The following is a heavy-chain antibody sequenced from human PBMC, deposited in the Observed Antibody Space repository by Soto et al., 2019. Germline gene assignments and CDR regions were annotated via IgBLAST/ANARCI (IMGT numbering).Heavy chain of an antibody. V-gene: IGHV3-23*01. CDR3: AKMLGLAGAGGRGYGMDV. Sequence: GSLRLSYAASGFTFSSYAMSWVRQAPGKGLEWVSAISGSGGSTYYADSVKGRFTISRDNSKNTLYLQMNSLRAEDTAVYYCAKMLGLAGAGGRGYGMDVCGQGSTVTVS. J-gene: IGHJ6*01. CDR1: GFTFSSYA. CDR2: ISGSGGST. D-gene: IGHD6-13*01.